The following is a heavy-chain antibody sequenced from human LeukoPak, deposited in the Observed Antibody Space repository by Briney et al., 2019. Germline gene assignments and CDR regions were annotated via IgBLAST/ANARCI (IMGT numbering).Heavy chain of an antibody. D-gene: IGHD3-10*01. V-gene: IGHV4-39*01. Sequence: SETLSLTCTVSGGSISSSSYYWGWLRQPPGKGLEWLGSIYYSGSTYYNPSLKSRVTISVDTSKNQFSLKLSSVTAADTAVYYCAGIPIWFGELLGASWFDPWGQGTLVTVSS. J-gene: IGHJ5*02. CDR3: AGIPIWFGELLGASWFDP. CDR2: IYYSGST. CDR1: GGSISSSSYY.